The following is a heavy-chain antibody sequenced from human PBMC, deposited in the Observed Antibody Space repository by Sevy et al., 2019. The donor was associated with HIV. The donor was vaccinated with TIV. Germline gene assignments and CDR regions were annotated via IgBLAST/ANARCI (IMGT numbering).Heavy chain of an antibody. J-gene: IGHJ4*02. CDR2: IYYNGHI. Sequence: SETLSLTCTVSGGSITSLYWNWIRQPPGKGLEWIANIYYNGHINYNPSLKSRVTLSFDTSKNQFSLRLSSVTAADKAMYYCAGENAWGRGYSWGQGTLVTVSS. CDR3: AGENAWGRGYS. CDR1: GGSITSLY. V-gene: IGHV4-59*08. D-gene: IGHD1-26*01.